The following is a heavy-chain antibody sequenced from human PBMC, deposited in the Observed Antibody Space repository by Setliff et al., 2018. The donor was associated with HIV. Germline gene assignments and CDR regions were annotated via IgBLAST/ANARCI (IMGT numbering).Heavy chain of an antibody. CDR2: IYYSGST. CDR3: ARVSSTYWYSIFRNYYYHMDV. Sequence: SETLSLTCAVYGGSFSGYYWSWIRQPPGKGLAWIGSIYYSGSTYYNPSLKSRVTISVDTSKNQFSLRLRSVTAADTAVYYCARVSSTYWYSIFRNYYYHMDVWGKGTTVTVSS. D-gene: IGHD2-8*02. CDR1: GGSFSGYY. J-gene: IGHJ6*03. V-gene: IGHV4-34*01.